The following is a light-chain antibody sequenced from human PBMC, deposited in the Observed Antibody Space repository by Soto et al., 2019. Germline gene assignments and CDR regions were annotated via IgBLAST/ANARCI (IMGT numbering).Light chain of an antibody. V-gene: IGKV3-15*01. CDR2: GAS. CDR3: QQYNKSPLT. J-gene: IGKJ1*01. CDR1: QSVSSN. Sequence: EIVMTQSPATLSVSPGERATLSCRASQSVSSNLAWYQQKPGQAPRLLIYGASTRATGIPARFSGSGSGTEFTLTISSLQSEDFAVYYCQQYNKSPLTFGQGTKVEIK.